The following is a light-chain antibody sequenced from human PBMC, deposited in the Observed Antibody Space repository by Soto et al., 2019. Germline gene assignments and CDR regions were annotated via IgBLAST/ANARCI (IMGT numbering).Light chain of an antibody. CDR1: QSVNRY. V-gene: IGKV3-11*01. CDR2: DAS. CDR3: QQYNSYSRT. J-gene: IGKJ1*01. Sequence: EIVLTQSPATLSVAPGERATLSCRASQSVNRYLAWYQQKPGQAPRLLIYDASNRATGIPARFSGSGSGTEFTLTISSLQPDDFATYYCQQYNSYSRTFGQGTKVDIK.